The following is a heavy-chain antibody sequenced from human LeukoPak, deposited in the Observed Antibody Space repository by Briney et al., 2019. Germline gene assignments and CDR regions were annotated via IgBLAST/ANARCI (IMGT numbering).Heavy chain of an antibody. Sequence: GGSLRLSCAASGFTFSSYAMSWVRKAPGKGLEWVSAISGSGGSTYYADSVKGRFTISRDNSKNTLYLQMNSLRAEDTAVYYCAKGSIVVVPAARVDYWGQGTLVTVSS. V-gene: IGHV3-23*01. CDR2: ISGSGGST. CDR1: GFTFSSYA. D-gene: IGHD2-2*01. CDR3: AKGSIVVVPAARVDY. J-gene: IGHJ4*02.